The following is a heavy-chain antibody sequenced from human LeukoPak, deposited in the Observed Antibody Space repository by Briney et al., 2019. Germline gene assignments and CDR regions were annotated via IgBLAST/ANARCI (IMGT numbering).Heavy chain of an antibody. CDR3: ARDEGIAARRGRQRGYYYGMDV. CDR2: IYSGGST. Sequence: PGGSLRLSCAASGFTVSSNYMSWVRQAPGKGLGWVSVIYSGGSTYYADSVKGRFTISRGNSKNTLYLQMNSLRAEDTAVYYCARDEGIAARRGRQRGYYYGMDVWGQGTTVTVSS. V-gene: IGHV3-66*01. CDR1: GFTVSSNY. D-gene: IGHD6-6*01. J-gene: IGHJ6*02.